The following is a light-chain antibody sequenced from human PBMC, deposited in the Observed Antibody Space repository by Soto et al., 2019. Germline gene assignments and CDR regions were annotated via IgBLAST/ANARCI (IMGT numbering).Light chain of an antibody. CDR2: DVT. J-gene: IGLJ3*02. CDR3: CSYAGSYIWV. CDR1: TSDVGSYNL. V-gene: IGLV2-23*02. Sequence: QSALTQPASVSGSPGQSITISCTGTTSDVGSYNLVSWYQQHPGKAPKLIIYDVTQRPSGVPDRFSGSKSGNTASLTISGLQAEDEADYYCCSYAGSYIWVFGGGTQLTVL.